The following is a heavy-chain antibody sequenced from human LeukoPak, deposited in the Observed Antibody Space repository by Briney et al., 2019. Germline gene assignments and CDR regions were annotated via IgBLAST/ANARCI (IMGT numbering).Heavy chain of an antibody. CDR1: GGSLSSVDYY. CDR2: IYYSGST. J-gene: IGHJ4*02. Sequence: PSQTLSLTCTVYGGSLSSVDYYWGWILHPPVKGLEWFRHIYYSGSTYYNPSLKSRVTISVDTSKNQFSLKLSSVTAADTAVYYCASVDYDILTGYYFDYWGQGTLVTVSS. CDR3: ASVDYDILTGYYFDY. D-gene: IGHD3-9*01. V-gene: IGHV4-30-4*01.